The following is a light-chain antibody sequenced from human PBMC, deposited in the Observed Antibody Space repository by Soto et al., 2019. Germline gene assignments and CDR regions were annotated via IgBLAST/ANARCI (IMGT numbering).Light chain of an antibody. CDR3: AQYGSSPRT. CDR2: GIS. J-gene: IGKJ1*01. Sequence: DIVLTQSPGTLSLSPGERATLSCRASQSVSSSYLAWYQQKPGQTPRLLIYGISTRAAGIADRFSGSGSGTDFTLTISRLEPEDFAVYYCAQYGSSPRTFGQGTKVDIK. V-gene: IGKV3-20*01. CDR1: QSVSSSY.